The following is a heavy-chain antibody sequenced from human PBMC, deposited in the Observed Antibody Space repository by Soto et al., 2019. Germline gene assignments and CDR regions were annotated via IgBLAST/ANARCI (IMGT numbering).Heavy chain of an antibody. CDR1: GFTFESCA. J-gene: IGHJ6*02. CDR2: IWYDGSNE. V-gene: IGHV3-33*01. D-gene: IGHD1-1*01. CDR3: ARGLSTRHYYGMDV. Sequence: QVQLVESGGGVVQPGRSLRLYCAASGFTFESCAMYWVRQTPGKGLEWVAVIWYDGSNEQYVDSVKGRFTISRDNSKNTLYLQMSSLRAEDTAVYFCARGLSTRHYYGMDVWGRGTTVIVSS.